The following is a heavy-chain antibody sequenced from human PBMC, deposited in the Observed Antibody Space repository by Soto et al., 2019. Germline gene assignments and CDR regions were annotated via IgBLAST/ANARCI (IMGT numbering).Heavy chain of an antibody. CDR3: AGTIQLWLGDYYGMDV. Sequence: QVQLQESGPGLVKPSETLSLTCTVSGGSISSYYWSWIRQPPGKGLEWIGYIYYSGSTNYNPSLKSRVTISVETSKNQFSLKLSSVTAADTAVYYCAGTIQLWLGDYYGMDVWGQGTTVTVSS. CDR2: IYYSGST. CDR1: GGSISSYY. D-gene: IGHD5-18*01. J-gene: IGHJ6*02. V-gene: IGHV4-59*01.